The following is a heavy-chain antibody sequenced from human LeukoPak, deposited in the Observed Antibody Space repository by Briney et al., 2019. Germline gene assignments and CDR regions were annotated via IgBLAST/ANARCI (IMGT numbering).Heavy chain of an antibody. Sequence: ASVKVSCKASGYTFTSYGISWVRQAPGQGLEWMGWISAYNGNTNYAQKLQGRVTMTTDTSTSTAYMELRSLRSDDTAVYYCAREPTKIPSTNLFDFWGQGILVVVSS. D-gene: IGHD2-8*01. J-gene: IGHJ4*02. CDR2: ISAYNGNT. V-gene: IGHV1-18*01. CDR3: AREPTKIPSTNLFDF. CDR1: GYTFTSYG.